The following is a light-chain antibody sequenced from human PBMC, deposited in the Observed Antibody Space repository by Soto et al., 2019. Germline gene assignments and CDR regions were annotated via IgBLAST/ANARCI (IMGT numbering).Light chain of an antibody. Sequence: QSALTQPASVSGSPGQSITFSCTGTSSDVGAYNYFSWYQQYPGKAPKLVIYDVSHRPSGVSPRFSGSKSGNTASLTISGLQAEDEAEYHCSSYTRSTSVIFGGGTKVTVL. CDR2: DVS. V-gene: IGLV2-14*01. CDR1: SSDVGAYNY. CDR3: SSYTRSTSVI. J-gene: IGLJ2*01.